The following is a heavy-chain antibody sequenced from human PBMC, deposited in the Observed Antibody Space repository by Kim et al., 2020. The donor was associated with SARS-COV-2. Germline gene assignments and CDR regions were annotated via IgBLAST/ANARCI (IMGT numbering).Heavy chain of an antibody. CDR3: ARGAVGEEYSSSRRYFDY. D-gene: IGHD6-6*01. CDR1: GGTFSSYA. CDR2: IIPIFGTA. Sequence: SVKVSCKASGGTFSSYAISWVRQAPGQGLEWMGGIIPIFGTANYAQKFQGRVTITADESTSTAYMELSSLRSEDTAVYYCARGAVGEEYSSSRRYFDYWGQGTLVTVSS. J-gene: IGHJ4*02. V-gene: IGHV1-69*13.